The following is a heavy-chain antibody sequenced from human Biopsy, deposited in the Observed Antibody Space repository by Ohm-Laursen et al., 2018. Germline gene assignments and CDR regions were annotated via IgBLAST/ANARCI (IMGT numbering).Heavy chain of an antibody. CDR3: AREDEGLLRALDL. V-gene: IGHV4-4*07. CDR2: IYTIGDT. J-gene: IGHJ3*01. D-gene: IGHD3-3*01. Sequence: SDTLSLTCIVSGASMTGYFWTWVRQPAGKGLEWIGHIYTIGDTTYNPSLESRVTMSLDTSKNQFSLKMTPLTAADTAVYFRAREDEGLLRALDLWGQGTMVTVSS. CDR1: GASMTGYF.